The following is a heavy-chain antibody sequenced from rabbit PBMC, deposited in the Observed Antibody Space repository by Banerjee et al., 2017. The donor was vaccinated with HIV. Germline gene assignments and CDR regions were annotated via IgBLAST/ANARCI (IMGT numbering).Heavy chain of an antibody. V-gene: IGHV1S7*01. Sequence: QSLEESGGDLVKPGASLTLTCKASGFDFSSYWMSWVRQAPGKGLEWIGIIYGGRGNTNYASWVNGRFTISSDNAQNTVDLQMNSLTAADTATYFCARSYYGGSTDPILFSLWGPGTLVTVS. D-gene: IGHD4-2*01. J-gene: IGHJ4*01. CDR3: ARSYYGGSTDPILFSL. CDR1: GFDFSSYW. CDR2: IYGGRGNT.